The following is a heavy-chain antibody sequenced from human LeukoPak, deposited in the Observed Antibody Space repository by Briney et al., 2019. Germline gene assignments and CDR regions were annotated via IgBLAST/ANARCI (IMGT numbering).Heavy chain of an antibody. CDR1: GYSMSSGYY. D-gene: IGHD4-23*01. CDR3: ARDQVGGNANCLDP. CDR2: IYHSGSA. J-gene: IGHJ5*02. V-gene: IGHV4-38-2*02. Sequence: SETLSLTCTVSGYSMSSGYYWGWIRQPTGKGLEWIGNIYHSGSAYYNPSLKSRATISVDTSKNQFSLKLRSVTAADTAVYYCARDQVGGNANCLDPWGQGTLVTVSS.